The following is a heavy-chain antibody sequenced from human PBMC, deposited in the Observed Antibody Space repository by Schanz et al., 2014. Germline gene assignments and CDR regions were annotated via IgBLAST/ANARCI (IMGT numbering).Heavy chain of an antibody. CDR1: GSTFSSYW. D-gene: IGHD4-17*01. Sequence: VQLVESGGGLVQPGGSLRLSCAASGSTFSSYWMSWVRQAPGKGLEWVAVIWFDGNKYYADSVKGRFTISRDNSKNTLYLQMNSLRAEDTALYYCAKDPHRDYGGKPQAFDIWGQGTMVTVSS. J-gene: IGHJ3*02. V-gene: IGHV3-33*06. CDR2: IWFDGNK. CDR3: AKDPHRDYGGKPQAFDI.